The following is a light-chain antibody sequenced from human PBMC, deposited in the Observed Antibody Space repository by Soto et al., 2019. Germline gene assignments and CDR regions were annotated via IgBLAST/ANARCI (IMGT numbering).Light chain of an antibody. CDR2: KTS. CDR3: QYYDNYSWT. V-gene: IGKV1-5*03. Sequence: DIQLTQSPSTLSASVGDRDTITCRASQSIGVWLTWYQQKPGKAPKFLIYKTSTLESGVPSRFSGSGSGTEFTHTFSSLQPDDFSTYHCQYYDNYSWTFGQGTKVEIK. CDR1: QSIGVW. J-gene: IGKJ1*01.